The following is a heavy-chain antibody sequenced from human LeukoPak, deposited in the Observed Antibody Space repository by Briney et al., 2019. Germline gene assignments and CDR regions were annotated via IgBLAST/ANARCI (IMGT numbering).Heavy chain of an antibody. J-gene: IGHJ4*02. Sequence: SETLSLTCTVSGGSISTYYWSWLRQPPGKGLEWIGYIDYSGTANINPSLNSRGTLSIDTSRNQFSLKLRSVTAADTAMYYCAGAGGSYSFDYWGQGSRVTVSS. CDR1: GGSISTYY. CDR2: IDYSGTA. D-gene: IGHD1-26*01. CDR3: AGAGGSYSFDY. V-gene: IGHV4-59*01.